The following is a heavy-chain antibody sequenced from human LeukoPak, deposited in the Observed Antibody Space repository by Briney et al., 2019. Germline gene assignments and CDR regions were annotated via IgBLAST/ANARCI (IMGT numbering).Heavy chain of an antibody. D-gene: IGHD3-9*01. V-gene: IGHV3-30*03. CDR3: ARDFSYFRIHFDY. CDR2: ISYHGINE. CDR1: GFTFSDYN. Sequence: PGGSLRLSCAASGFTFSDYNMHWVRQAPGKGLEWMAVISYHGINEYYADSVKGRFTISRDNSKSTLHLQMNSLRAEDTAVYYCARDFSYFRIHFDYWGQGTLVTVSS. J-gene: IGHJ4*02.